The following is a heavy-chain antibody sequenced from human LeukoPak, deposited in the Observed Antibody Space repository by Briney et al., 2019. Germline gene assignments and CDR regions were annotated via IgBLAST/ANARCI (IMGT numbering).Heavy chain of an antibody. J-gene: IGHJ4*02. V-gene: IGHV3-48*01. Sequence: GGSLRLSCAASGFTFSTYGMNWVRQAPGKGLEWVSYINLNSRTIDYADSVRGRFTISRDNAKRSLYLQMNSLRAEDTAVYYCARGGAARPDFWGQETLVTVSS. CDR2: INLNSRTI. CDR1: GFTFSTYG. D-gene: IGHD6-6*01. CDR3: ARGGAARPDF.